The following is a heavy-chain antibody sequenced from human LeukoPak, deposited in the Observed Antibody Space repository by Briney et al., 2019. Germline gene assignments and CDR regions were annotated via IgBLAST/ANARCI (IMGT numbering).Heavy chain of an antibody. CDR2: IRYDGSNK. J-gene: IGHJ4*02. Sequence: GGSLRLSCAASGFTFSSYGMHWVRQAPGKGLEWVAFIRYDGSNKYYAASVKGRFTISRDNSKNTLYLQMNSLRAEDTAVYYCAKGGGGNTYYFDYWGQGTLVTVSS. CDR3: AKGGGGNTYYFDY. V-gene: IGHV3-30*02. D-gene: IGHD4-23*01. CDR1: GFTFSSYG.